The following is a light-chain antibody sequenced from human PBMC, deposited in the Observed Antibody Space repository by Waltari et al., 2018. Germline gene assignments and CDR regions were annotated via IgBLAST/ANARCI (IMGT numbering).Light chain of an antibody. J-gene: IGKJ1*01. CDR3: RQGANWPPT. CDR2: MVS. CDR1: HSLVYDNGNTY. Sequence: DVVMTQSPLSLSVALGQPASISCTSSHSLVYDNGNTYLNWFHQRPGQSPRRLIYMVSTRDSGVAGRFSGSGSGTDFTLTINGVEAEDVGLYCCRQGANWPPTFGQGTRVEIK. V-gene: IGKV2-30*01.